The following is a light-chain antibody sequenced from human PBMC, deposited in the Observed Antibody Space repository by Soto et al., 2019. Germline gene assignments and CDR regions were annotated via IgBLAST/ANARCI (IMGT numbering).Light chain of an antibody. CDR3: QKYNSAPWT. J-gene: IGKJ1*01. V-gene: IGKV1-27*01. CDR1: QSISSW. CDR2: AAS. Sequence: DIQMTQSPSTLSASVGDRVTITCRASQSISSWLAWYQQKPGKVPKLLIYAASTLQSGVPSRFSGSGSGTDFTLTISSLQPEDVATYYRQKYNSAPWTFGQGTKVDIK.